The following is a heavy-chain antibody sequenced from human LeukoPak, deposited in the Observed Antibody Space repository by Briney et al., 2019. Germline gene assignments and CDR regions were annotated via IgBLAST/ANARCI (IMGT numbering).Heavy chain of an antibody. CDR2: INTNTGNP. D-gene: IGHD6-19*01. V-gene: IGHV7-4-1*02. CDR3: AGEPQQWLVRRGYYFDY. J-gene: IGHJ4*02. Sequence: GASVKVSCKASGYTFSSYAMNWVRQAPGQGLEWMGWINTNTGNPTYAQGFTGRFVFSLDTSVSTAYLQISSLKAEDTAVYYCAGEPQQWLVRRGYYFDYWGQGTLVTVSS. CDR1: GYTFSSYA.